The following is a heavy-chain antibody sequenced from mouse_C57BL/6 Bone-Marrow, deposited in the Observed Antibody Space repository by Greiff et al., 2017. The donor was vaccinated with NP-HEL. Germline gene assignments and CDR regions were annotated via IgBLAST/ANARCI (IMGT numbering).Heavy chain of an antibody. V-gene: IGHV1-80*01. CDR3: ARRITTVVGSYFDY. CDR1: GYAFSSYW. CDR2: IYPGDGDT. D-gene: IGHD1-1*01. Sequence: LVESGAELVKPGASVKISCKASGYAFSSYWMNWVKQRPGKGLEWIGQIYPGDGDTNYNGKFKGKATLTADKSSSTAYMQLSSLTSEDSAVYFCARRITTVVGSYFDYWGQGTTLTVSS. J-gene: IGHJ2*01.